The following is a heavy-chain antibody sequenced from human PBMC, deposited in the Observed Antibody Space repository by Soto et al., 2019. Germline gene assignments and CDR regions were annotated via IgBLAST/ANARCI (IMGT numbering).Heavy chain of an antibody. D-gene: IGHD6-19*01. CDR3: ASRIAVDFGY. CDR1: GFTFSSSS. J-gene: IGHJ4*02. V-gene: IGHV3-48*01. Sequence: EVQLVESGGGLVQPGGSLRLSCAASGFTFSSSSMSWVRQAPGKGLEWVSYISSSSGTIYYADSVKGRFTISRDNAKNSLYLQMNSLRAEAAAVYYGASRIAVDFGYWGQGTLVTVSS. CDR2: ISSSSGTI.